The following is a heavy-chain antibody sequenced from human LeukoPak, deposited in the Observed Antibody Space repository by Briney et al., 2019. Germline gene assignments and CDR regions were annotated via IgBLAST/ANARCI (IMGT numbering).Heavy chain of an antibody. CDR3: AREPSSGWYVDYFDY. Sequence: SETLSLTCTVSGGSISSGSYYWSWIRQPAGKGLEWIGRIYTSGSTNYNPSLKSRVTISVDTSKNQFSLKLSSVTAADTAVYYCAREPSSGWYVDYFDYWGQGTLVTVSS. CDR2: IYTSGST. J-gene: IGHJ4*02. V-gene: IGHV4-61*02. CDR1: GGSISSGSYY. D-gene: IGHD6-19*01.